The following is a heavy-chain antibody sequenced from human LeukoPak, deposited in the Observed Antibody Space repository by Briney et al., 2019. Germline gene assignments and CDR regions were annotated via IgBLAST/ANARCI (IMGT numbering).Heavy chain of an antibody. V-gene: IGHV4-39*07. D-gene: IGHD6-6*01. Sequence: SETLSLTCTVSGGSISSSSYFWGWIRQPPGKGLEWIESMYYSGSTYYNPSLKSRVTISVYTSKNQFSLKLSSVTAADTAVYYCARGEGSSSWFDPWGQGTLVTVSS. CDR1: GGSISSSSYF. J-gene: IGHJ5*02. CDR2: MYYSGST. CDR3: ARGEGSSSWFDP.